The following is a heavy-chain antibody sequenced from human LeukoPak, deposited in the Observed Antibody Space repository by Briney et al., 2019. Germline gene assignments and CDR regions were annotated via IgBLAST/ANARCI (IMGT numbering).Heavy chain of an antibody. Sequence: GGSLRLSCAASGFTFSSYWMHWVRQAPGKGLVGVSRINSDGSSTSYADSVKGRFTISRDNAKNTLYLQMNSLRAEDTAVYYCARDQQWLAHFDYWGQGTLVTVSS. V-gene: IGHV3-74*01. CDR3: ARDQQWLAHFDY. CDR2: INSDGSST. CDR1: GFTFSSYW. J-gene: IGHJ4*02. D-gene: IGHD6-19*01.